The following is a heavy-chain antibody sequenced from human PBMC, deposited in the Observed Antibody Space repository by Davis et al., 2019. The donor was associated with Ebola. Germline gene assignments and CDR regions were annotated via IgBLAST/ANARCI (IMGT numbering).Heavy chain of an antibody. CDR3: ARDVSL. Sequence: SETLSLTCTVSGYSISSGYYWGWIRQPPGKGLEWIGSIYHSGSTYYNPSLKSRVTISVDTSKNQVSLRLSSVTVADTAVYYCARDVSLWGRGTLVTVSS. V-gene: IGHV4-38-2*02. CDR2: IYHSGST. D-gene: IGHD2/OR15-2a*01. J-gene: IGHJ2*01. CDR1: GYSISSGYY.